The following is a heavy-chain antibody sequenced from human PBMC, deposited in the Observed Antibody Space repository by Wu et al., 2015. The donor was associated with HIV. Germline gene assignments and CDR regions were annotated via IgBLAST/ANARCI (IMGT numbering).Heavy chain of an antibody. CDR2: INANSGET. Sequence: QVQLVQSGAEVKKPGASVKVSCKASGYTFTAFYVHWVRQAPGQGLEWMGRINANSGETKFSQKFQGRVIMARDTSISTAYMELSRLRSDDTAVYFXVVATISAFDIWGHGTMVTVSS. J-gene: IGHJ3*02. D-gene: IGHD5-24*01. CDR1: GYTFTAFY. V-gene: IGHV1-2*06. CDR3: VVATISAFDI.